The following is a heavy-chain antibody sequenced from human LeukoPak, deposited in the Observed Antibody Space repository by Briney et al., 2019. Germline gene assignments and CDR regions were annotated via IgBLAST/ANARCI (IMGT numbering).Heavy chain of an antibody. Sequence: SETLSLTCTVSGGSLSSSSYYWGWVRQPPGTGLEWIGSIYYSGSTYYNPSLKSRVTISVGTSKNQFSLKLSSVTAADTAVYYCARQQSGSYLVDFDYWGQGTLVTVSS. CDR2: IYYSGST. V-gene: IGHV4-39*01. CDR3: ARQQSGSYLVDFDY. D-gene: IGHD1-26*01. J-gene: IGHJ4*02. CDR1: GGSLSSSSYY.